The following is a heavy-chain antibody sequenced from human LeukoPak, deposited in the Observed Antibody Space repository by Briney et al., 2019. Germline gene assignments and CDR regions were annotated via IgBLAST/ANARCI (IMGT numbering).Heavy chain of an antibody. D-gene: IGHD6-19*01. CDR2: IYYSGST. CDR1: GGSISSYY. V-gene: IGHV4-59*01. CDR3: ARVSSGCADY. J-gene: IGHJ4*02. Sequence: SETLSITSTVAGGSISSYYWSWSRQPPGEGVEWIGYIYYSGSTNYNPSLKSRVTISVDTSKNQFSLKLSSVTAADTAVYYCARVSSGCADYWGQGTLVTVSS.